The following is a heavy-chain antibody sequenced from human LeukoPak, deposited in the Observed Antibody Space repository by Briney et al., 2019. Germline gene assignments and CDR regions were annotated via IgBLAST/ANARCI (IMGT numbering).Heavy chain of an antibody. CDR3: ALRIRLGELSPPDV. CDR2: IIPIFGIA. V-gene: IGHV1-69*04. D-gene: IGHD3-16*02. J-gene: IGHJ6*02. Sequence: SVKLSCKASEGTFSSYAISWVRQAPGQGLEWMGRIIPIFGIANYAQKFQGRVTITADKSTSTAYMELSSLRSEDTAVYYCALRIRLGELSPPDVWGQGTTVTVSS. CDR1: EGTFSSYA.